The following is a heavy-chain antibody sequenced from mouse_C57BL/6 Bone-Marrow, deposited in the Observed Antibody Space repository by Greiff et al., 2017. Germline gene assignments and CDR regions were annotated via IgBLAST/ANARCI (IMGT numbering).Heavy chain of an antibody. D-gene: IGHD1-1*01. Sequence: QVQLQQSGPGLVQPSQSLSITCTVSGFSLTSYGVHWVRQSPGKGLEWLGVIWSGGSTDYNAAFISRLSISKDNFKSQVFFKMNSLQADDTAIYYCARKEGGREFAYWGQGTLVTVSA. CDR3: ARKEGGREFAY. CDR2: IWSGGST. V-gene: IGHV2-2*01. J-gene: IGHJ3*01. CDR1: GFSLTSYG.